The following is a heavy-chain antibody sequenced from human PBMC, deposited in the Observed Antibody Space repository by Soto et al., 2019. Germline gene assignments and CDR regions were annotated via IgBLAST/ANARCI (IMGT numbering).Heavy chain of an antibody. CDR2: ISAYNGNT. J-gene: IGHJ4*02. V-gene: IGHV1-18*01. CDR1: GYTFTSYG. Sequence: QVQLVQSGAEVKKPGASVKVSCKASGYTFTSYGISWVRQAPGQGLEWMGWISAYNGNTKYAQKLQGRVTMTTVTSTIAAYMEVRSLRSDDTAVYYCAIDLAVGLVDYWGQGTLVTVSS. D-gene: IGHD6-19*01. CDR3: AIDLAVGLVDY.